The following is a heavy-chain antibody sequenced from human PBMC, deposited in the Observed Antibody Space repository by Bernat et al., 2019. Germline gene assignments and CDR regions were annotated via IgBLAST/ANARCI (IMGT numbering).Heavy chain of an antibody. CDR2: IWYDGSNK. J-gene: IGHJ5*02. CDR1: GFTFSSYG. D-gene: IGHD5-18*01. CDR3: ARESSDVDTAMAPLLDSMGFDP. V-gene: IGHV3-33*01. Sequence: QVQLVESGGGVVQPGRSLRLSCAASGFTFSSYGMHWVRQAPGKGLEWVAVIWYDGSNKYYADSVKGRFTISRDNSKNTLYLQMNSLRAEDTAVYYCARESSDVDTAMAPLLDSMGFDPWGQGTLVTVSS.